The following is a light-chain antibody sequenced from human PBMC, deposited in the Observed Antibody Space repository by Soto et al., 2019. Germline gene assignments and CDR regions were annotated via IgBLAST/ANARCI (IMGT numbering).Light chain of an antibody. CDR3: QQHSHWPPWT. CDR2: GAS. V-gene: IGKV3-11*01. J-gene: IGKJ1*01. CDR1: ENVRTF. Sequence: EGVLTQSKATLSLSPGERATLSCRASENVRTFVDWYQQKPGQAPRLLIYGASNRATGIPARFSGSGSGTDFTLTISNLEPEDFAVYYCQQHSHWPPWTFGQGTKVDI.